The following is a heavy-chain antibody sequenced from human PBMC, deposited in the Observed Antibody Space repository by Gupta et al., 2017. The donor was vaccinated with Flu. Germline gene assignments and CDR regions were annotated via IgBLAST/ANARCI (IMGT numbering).Heavy chain of an antibody. CDR1: SYA. J-gene: IGHJ4*02. D-gene: IGHD3-10*01. V-gene: IGHV3-30-3*01. CDR3: ARDPPNTRDYYFDY. Sequence: SYAVHWVRQAPGKGLEWVAVISYDGSNKYYADSVKGRFTISRDNSKNTLYLQMKRMRAEDTAVYYCARDPPNTRDYYFDYWGQGTLVTVSS. CDR2: ISYDGSNK.